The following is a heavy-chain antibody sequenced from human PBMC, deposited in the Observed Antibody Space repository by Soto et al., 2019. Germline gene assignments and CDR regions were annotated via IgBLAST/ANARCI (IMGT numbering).Heavy chain of an antibody. CDR1: GYTLTRHG. CDR3: ARVPITAAYDY. Sequence: GAPVKVSRKASGYTLTRHGISWVRQAPGQGLEWMGWISAYNGNTNYAQKLQGRVTMTTDTSTSTAYMELRSLRSDDTAVYYCARVPITAAYDYWGQGTLVTVSS. D-gene: IGHD6-13*01. V-gene: IGHV1-18*01. J-gene: IGHJ4*02. CDR2: ISAYNGNT.